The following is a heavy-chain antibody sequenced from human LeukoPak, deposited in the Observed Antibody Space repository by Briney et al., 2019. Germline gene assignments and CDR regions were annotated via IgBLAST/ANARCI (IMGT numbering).Heavy chain of an antibody. CDR2: IIPILGIA. CDR1: GGTFSSYA. Sequence: SVKVSYKASGGTFSSYAISWVRQAPGQGLEWMGRIIPILGIANYAQKFQGRVTITADKSTSTAYMELSSLRSEDTAVYYCARDRTLAKTLGDYWGQGTLVTVSS. CDR3: ARDRTLAKTLGDY. J-gene: IGHJ4*02. V-gene: IGHV1-69*04. D-gene: IGHD3-16*01.